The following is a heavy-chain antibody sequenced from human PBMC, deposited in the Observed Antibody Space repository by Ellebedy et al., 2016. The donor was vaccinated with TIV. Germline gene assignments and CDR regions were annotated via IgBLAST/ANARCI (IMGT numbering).Heavy chain of an antibody. V-gene: IGHV4-59*11. Sequence: SETLSLXXTVSGGSISDHSWSWIRQPPGKGLEWIGYIFYSGSTNYNPSLKSRVTISVDTSKNQFSLKLTSVAAADTAVYYCARFDYDVEGYYGMDVWGQGTTVTVSS. CDR1: GGSISDHS. J-gene: IGHJ6*02. D-gene: IGHD3-3*01. CDR2: IFYSGST. CDR3: ARFDYDVEGYYGMDV.